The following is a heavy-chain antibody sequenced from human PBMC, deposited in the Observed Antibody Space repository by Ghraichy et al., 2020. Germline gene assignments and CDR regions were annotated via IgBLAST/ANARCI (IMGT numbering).Heavy chain of an antibody. V-gene: IGHV3-53*01. CDR2: IYSGGST. J-gene: IGHJ6*02. Sequence: SCAASGFTVSSNYMSWVRQAPGKGLEWVSVIYSGGSTYYADSVKGRFTISRDNSKNTLYLQMNSLRAEDTAVYYCARDHGLTVTTNYYYGMDVWGQGTTVTVSS. D-gene: IGHD4-17*01. CDR3: ARDHGLTVTTNYYYGMDV. CDR1: GFTVSSNY.